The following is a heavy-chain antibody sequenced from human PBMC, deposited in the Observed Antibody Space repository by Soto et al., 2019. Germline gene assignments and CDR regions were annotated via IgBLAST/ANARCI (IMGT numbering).Heavy chain of an antibody. J-gene: IGHJ6*03. V-gene: IGHV1-8*01. Sequence: QVQLVQSGAEVKKPGASVKVSCKASGYTFTSYDINWVRHATGQGLEWIGWMNPNIGNTGYAQKFQGRVTMTRNTSVRTAYMELSCLRSEDTAVYYCARGHTVTGYYYYYYVDVWGKGTTVTVSS. D-gene: IGHD4-17*01. CDR3: ARGHTVTGYYYYYYVDV. CDR1: GYTFTSYD. CDR2: MNPNIGNT.